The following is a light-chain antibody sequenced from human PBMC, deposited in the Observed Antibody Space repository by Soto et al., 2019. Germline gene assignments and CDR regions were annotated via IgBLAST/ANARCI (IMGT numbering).Light chain of an antibody. V-gene: IGKV3-20*01. CDR2: GAS. Sequence: EIVLTQSPGTLSLSPGETATLSCRASQSVSSSYLAGYQQKPGQAPRLLIHGASSRATGIPDRISGSGSGTEFTLTISSLQSEDFAVYYCQQYNNWPPITFGQGTRLEIK. CDR3: QQYNNWPPIT. J-gene: IGKJ5*01. CDR1: QSVSSSY.